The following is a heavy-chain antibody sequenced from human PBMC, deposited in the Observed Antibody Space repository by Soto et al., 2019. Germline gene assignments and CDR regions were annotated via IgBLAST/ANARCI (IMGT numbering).Heavy chain of an antibody. V-gene: IGHV4-39*01. CDR2: VYYGGAIFYSGNI. CDR3: VRYDRINMKPYSPEGFHI. D-gene: IGHD3-3*02. Sequence: PSETLSLTCTVSGDSISSSNSHWGWPRQPPGKGLEYIGSVYYGGAIFYSGNIYYNPSLKSRVTISVDTSKNQFSLRLSSVTAADTGVYYCVRYDRINMKPYSPEGFHIWGQGTMVTVSS. J-gene: IGHJ3*02. CDR1: GDSISSSNSH.